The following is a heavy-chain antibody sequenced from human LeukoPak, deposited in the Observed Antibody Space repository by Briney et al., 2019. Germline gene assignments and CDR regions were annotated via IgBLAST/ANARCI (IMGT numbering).Heavy chain of an antibody. V-gene: IGHV1-18*01. CDR2: ISAYNGNT. D-gene: IGHD4-17*01. CDR1: GYTFTSYD. J-gene: IGHJ4*02. CDR3: ARDRDYGDYNTQDLFVY. Sequence: ASVKVSCTASGYTFTSYDISWVRQAPGQGLEWMGWISAYNGNTNYAQRLQGRVTMTTDTSTSTAYMELRSLRSDDTAVYYCARDRDYGDYNTQDLFVYWGQGTLVTVSS.